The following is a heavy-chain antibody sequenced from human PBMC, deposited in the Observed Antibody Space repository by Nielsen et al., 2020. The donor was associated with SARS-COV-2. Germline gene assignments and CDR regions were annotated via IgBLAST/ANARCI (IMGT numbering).Heavy chain of an antibody. D-gene: IGHD3-9*01. V-gene: IGHV3-66*01. CDR1: GFTVSSNY. J-gene: IGHJ4*02. Sequence: GESLKISCAATGFTVSSNYMSWVRQAAGKGLEWVSVIYTDGSASYADSMKGRFTVSRDNSKNTVYLQMNSLRAEDTAIYYCAGDGGGGYDIREGFDYWGQGTLVTVSS. CDR2: IYTDGSA. CDR3: AGDGGGGYDIREGFDY.